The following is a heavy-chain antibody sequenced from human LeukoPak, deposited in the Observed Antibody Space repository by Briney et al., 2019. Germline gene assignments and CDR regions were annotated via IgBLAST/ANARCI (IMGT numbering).Heavy chain of an antibody. Sequence: SETLSLTCTVSGGSISSYYWSWIRQPSGKGLEWIGNIYNSGSTNYNPSLKSRVTISVDSSKKQFSLKLISVTAADTAVYYCARQGGYASPFDYWGQGTLVTVSS. D-gene: IGHD5-12*01. V-gene: IGHV4-59*08. CDR1: GGSISSYY. CDR3: ARQGGYASPFDY. CDR2: IYNSGST. J-gene: IGHJ4*02.